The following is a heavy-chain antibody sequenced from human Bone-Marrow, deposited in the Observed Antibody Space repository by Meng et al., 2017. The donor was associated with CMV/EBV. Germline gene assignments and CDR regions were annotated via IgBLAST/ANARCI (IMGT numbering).Heavy chain of an antibody. CDR2: IWSDGSNK. J-gene: IGHJ3*02. CDR3: ARDGGGGDSHDAFDI. V-gene: IGHV3-33*08. CDR1: GFTFSSYW. D-gene: IGHD3-16*01. Sequence: GGSLRLSCAASGFTFSSYWMSWVRQAPGKGLEWVAVIWSDGSNKYYAEYVKGRFTISRDNSKNTLYLQMNSLRGEDTAIYYCARDGGGGDSHDAFDIWGQGTMVTVS.